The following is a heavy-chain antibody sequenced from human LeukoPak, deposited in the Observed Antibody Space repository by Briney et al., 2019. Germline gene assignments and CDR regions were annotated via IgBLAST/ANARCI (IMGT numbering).Heavy chain of an antibody. CDR3: ARSPVDFWSGYYAKYYFDY. J-gene: IGHJ4*02. V-gene: IGHV4-38-2*01. Sequence: SETLSLTCAVSGYSISSGYYWGWIRQPPGKGLEWIGNIYYRGSTYYNPSLKSRVTISVDTSKNQFSLKLSSVTAADTAVYYCARSPVDFWSGYYAKYYFDYWGQGTLVTVSS. CDR1: GYSISSGYY. D-gene: IGHD3-3*01. CDR2: IYYRGST.